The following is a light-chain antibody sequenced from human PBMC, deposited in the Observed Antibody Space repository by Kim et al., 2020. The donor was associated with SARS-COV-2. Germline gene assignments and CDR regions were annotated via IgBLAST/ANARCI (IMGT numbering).Light chain of an antibody. J-gene: IGLJ2*01. CDR1: SSDVGAFDS. V-gene: IGLV2-14*04. CDR3: SSYTITSTVI. CDR2: DVS. Sequence: GQSFTISCTGTSSDVGAFDSVSWYQQHPGKAPNLTIYDVSKRPSGVSTRFSGSKSGDTASLTISGLQAEDEADYYCSSYTITSTVIFGGGTQLTVL.